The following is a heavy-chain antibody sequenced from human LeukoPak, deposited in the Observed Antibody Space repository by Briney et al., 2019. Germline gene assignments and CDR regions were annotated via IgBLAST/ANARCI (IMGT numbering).Heavy chain of an antibody. CDR3: ARVYDSSGYYIIPTYYYGMDV. V-gene: IGHV3-30*19. CDR1: GFTFSSYG. J-gene: IGHJ6*02. Sequence: GGSLRLSCAASGFTFSSYGMHWVRQAPGKGLEWVAVTSYDGSNKYYADSVKGRFTISRDNSKNTLYLQMNSLRAEDTAVYYCARVYDSSGYYIIPTYYYGMDVWGQGTTVTVSS. CDR2: TSYDGSNK. D-gene: IGHD3-22*01.